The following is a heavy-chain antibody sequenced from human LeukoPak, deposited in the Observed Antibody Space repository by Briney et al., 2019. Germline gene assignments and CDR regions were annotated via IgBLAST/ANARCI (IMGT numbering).Heavy chain of an antibody. CDR1: GGSISGADYY. CDR3: ARLMVRGVRMLDY. Sequence: SETLSLTCTVSGGSISGADYYWSWIRQPPGKGLEWIGYVYHSGLTYYNPSLKSRVTISVDTSKNQFSLKLSSVTAADTAVYYCARLMVRGVRMLDYWGQGTLVTVPS. V-gene: IGHV4-30-4*01. D-gene: IGHD3-10*01. CDR2: VYHSGLT. J-gene: IGHJ4*02.